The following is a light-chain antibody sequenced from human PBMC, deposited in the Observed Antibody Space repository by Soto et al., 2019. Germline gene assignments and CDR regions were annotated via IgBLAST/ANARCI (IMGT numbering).Light chain of an antibody. Sequence: DIQMTQSPSSLSASVGDRVTITCRASQSINKYLNWYQQKAGKAPKLLMFAASNLQSGVPSRFSGSGSGTEFILTIDNLQPEDFATYFCQQTHSTPRLSFGGGTKVEIK. J-gene: IGKJ4*01. CDR3: QQTHSTPRLS. V-gene: IGKV1-39*01. CDR2: AAS. CDR1: QSINKY.